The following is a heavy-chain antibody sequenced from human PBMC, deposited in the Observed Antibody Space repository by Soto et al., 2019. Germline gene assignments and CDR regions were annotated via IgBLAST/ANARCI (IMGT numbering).Heavy chain of an antibody. CDR1: GFTFSNAW. CDR3: ARVRGEVRYFDY. Sequence: EVQLVESGGGLVKPGESVRLSCAASGFTFSNAWMNWVRQVPGKGLEWVGRIKSKTDGGTTDNAAPEKGIFILSRHDSKHTLYLQMNSLKSEDTAVYYCARVRGEVRYFDYRGQGTLVAVSS. D-gene: IGHD3-16*01. J-gene: IGHJ4*02. CDR2: IKSKTDGGTT. V-gene: IGHV3-15*07.